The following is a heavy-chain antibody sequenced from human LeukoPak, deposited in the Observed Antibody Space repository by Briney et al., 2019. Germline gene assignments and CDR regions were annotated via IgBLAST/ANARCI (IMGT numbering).Heavy chain of an antibody. CDR2: IYYSGST. CDR1: GGSISSYY. D-gene: IGHD1-26*01. J-gene: IGHJ3*02. Sequence: SETLSLTCTVSGGSISSYYWSWIRQPPGEGRKWIGYIYYSGSTNYNPSLKSRVTISVDTSKNQFSLKLSSVTAADTAVYYCARHGRWGLFDIWGQGTMVTVSS. V-gene: IGHV4-59*08. CDR3: ARHGRWGLFDI.